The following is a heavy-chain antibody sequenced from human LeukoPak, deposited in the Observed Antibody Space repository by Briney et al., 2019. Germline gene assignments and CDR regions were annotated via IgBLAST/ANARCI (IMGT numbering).Heavy chain of an antibody. CDR2: ISSSGSTI. CDR1: GFTFSDYY. V-gene: IGHV3-11*04. J-gene: IGHJ4*02. D-gene: IGHD4-17*01. Sequence: GGSLRLSCAASGFTFSDYYMSWIRQAPGKGLEWVSYISSSGSTIYYADSVKGRFTISRDNAKNSLYLQMNSLRAEDTAVYYCASLCTDDYGEDFDYWGQGTLVTVSS. CDR3: ASLCTDDYGEDFDY.